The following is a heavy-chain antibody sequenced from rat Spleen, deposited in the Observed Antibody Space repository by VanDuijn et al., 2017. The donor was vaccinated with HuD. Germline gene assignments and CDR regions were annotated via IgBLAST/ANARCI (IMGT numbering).Heavy chain of an antibody. J-gene: IGHJ2*01. V-gene: IGHV5-17*01. D-gene: IGHD1-1*01. CDR2: IIYDGSST. Sequence: EVQMVESGGGLVQPGRSLKLSCAASGFTFSDYAMAWVRQAPKKGLEWVATIIYDGSSTYYRDSVKGRFTVSRDNAKSTLYLQMDSLRSEDTATYYCARPDYSGAFDYWGQGVMVTVSS. CDR3: ARPDYSGAFDY. CDR1: GFTFSDYA.